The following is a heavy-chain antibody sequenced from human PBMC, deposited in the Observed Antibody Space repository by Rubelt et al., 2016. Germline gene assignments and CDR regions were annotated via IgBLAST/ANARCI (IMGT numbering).Heavy chain of an antibody. Sequence: QVQLQESGPGLVKPSETLSLTCTVSGGSISSSSYYWGWIRQPPGKGLEWIGEINHSVSTSYNPSPHSRVTISVTTSKNQFSRKLSSVTAAETAVYYWARGNSAEYWGQGTLVTVSS. V-gene: IGHV4-39*07. D-gene: IGHD4-23*01. CDR2: INHSVST. CDR1: GGSISSSSYY. J-gene: IGHJ4*02. CDR3: ARGNSAEY.